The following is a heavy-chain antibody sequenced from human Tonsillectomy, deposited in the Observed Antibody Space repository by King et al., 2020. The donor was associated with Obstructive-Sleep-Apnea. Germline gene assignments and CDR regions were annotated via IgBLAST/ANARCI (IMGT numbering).Heavy chain of an antibody. Sequence: VQLVESGGGVVQPGRSLRLSCAASGFMFNRYGMNWCCQAPGKGLEWVAGISSDGRNKYYADSVKGRFTISRGNFKNTLYLQMNNLRAEDTAMYYCAKGGVRYSDGRDYFDYWGQGTLVTVSS. J-gene: IGHJ4*02. CDR2: ISSDGRNK. V-gene: IGHV3-30*18. CDR3: AKGGVRYSDGRDYFDY. CDR1: GFMFNRYG. D-gene: IGHD5-12*01.